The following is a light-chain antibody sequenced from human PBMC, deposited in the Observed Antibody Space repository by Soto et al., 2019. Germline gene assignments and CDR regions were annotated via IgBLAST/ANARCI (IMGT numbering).Light chain of an antibody. J-gene: IGKJ1*01. CDR1: QGVRSY. V-gene: IGKV1-9*01. Sequence: MQVTQAPSSLSSSVGDRVSINCRASQGVRSYLAWFQQRPGKAPKLLIFGASTLQNGVPARFSGGGFGREFTLTITSLQPEDFATYYCHQVYTYPRTFGQGTKVDIK. CDR3: HQVYTYPRT. CDR2: GAS.